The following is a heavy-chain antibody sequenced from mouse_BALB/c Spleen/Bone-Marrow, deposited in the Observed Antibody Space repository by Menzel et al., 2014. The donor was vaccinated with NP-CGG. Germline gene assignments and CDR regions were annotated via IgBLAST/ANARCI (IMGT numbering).Heavy chain of an antibody. CDR1: GFTFSSFG. J-gene: IGHJ1*01. D-gene: IGHD2-3*01. Sequence: EVMLVESGGGLVQPGGSRKLSCAASGFTFSSFGMHWVRQAPEKGLEWVAYICSGSSTIYYADTVKGRFTISRDNPKNYLILQMASLRAEDTDMYYCAREGDYDNYWFFDVWGAGTTVTVSS. CDR3: AREGDYDNYWFFDV. V-gene: IGHV5-17*02. CDR2: ICSGSSTI.